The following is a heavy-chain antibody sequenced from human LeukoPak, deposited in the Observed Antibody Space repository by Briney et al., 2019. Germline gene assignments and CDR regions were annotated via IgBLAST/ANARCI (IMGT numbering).Heavy chain of an antibody. CDR3: ARDLWGLRNLDY. V-gene: IGHV4-34*01. D-gene: IGHD7-27*01. CDR2: INHSGST. Sequence: PSETLSLTCAVYGGSFSGYYWSWIRQPPGKGLEWIGEINHSGSTNYNPSLKSRVTISVDTSKNQFSLKLSSVTAADTAVYYCARDLWGLRNLDYWGQGTLVTVSS. CDR1: GGSFSGYY. J-gene: IGHJ4*02.